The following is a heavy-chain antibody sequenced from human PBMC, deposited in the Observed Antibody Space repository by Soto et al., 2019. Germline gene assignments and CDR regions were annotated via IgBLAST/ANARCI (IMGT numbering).Heavy chain of an antibody. J-gene: IGHJ4*02. Sequence: GGALRLPCVASGFTFSSDTMVLVRQAPGKGLEWVSYIFVTSGTIYYADSVKGRFTVSRDNAKNSLFLLMNSLRAEDTAVYYCARDKDWAFDYWGQGTQVTVSS. CDR3: ARDKDWAFDY. CDR1: GFTFSSDT. V-gene: IGHV3-48*04. D-gene: IGHD3-9*01. CDR2: IFVTSGTI.